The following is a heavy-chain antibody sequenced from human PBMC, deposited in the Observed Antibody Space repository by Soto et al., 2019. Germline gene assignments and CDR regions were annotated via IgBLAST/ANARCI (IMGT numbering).Heavy chain of an antibody. V-gene: IGHV4-59*11. CDR1: GASISSHY. D-gene: IGHD6-19*01. CDR2: IHYSGST. J-gene: IGHJ5*02. CDR3: VRSSSSAWYNWFHP. Sequence: SETLSLTCTVSGASISSHYWSWVRQPPGKGLEWIGYIHYSGSTRYDPSLTSRVDISLDPSKEHFSLSLRSVTAADTATYDCVRSSSSAWYNWFHPWGPGTQVT.